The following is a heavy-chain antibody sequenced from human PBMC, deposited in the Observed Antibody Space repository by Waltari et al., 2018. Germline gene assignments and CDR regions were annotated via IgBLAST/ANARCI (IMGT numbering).Heavy chain of an antibody. Sequence: EVQLLESGGGLVQPGGSLRLSCAASGFPFRTYAMSGVRQAPGKGLVWVSAISGSGGSTYYADSVKGRFTISRDNSKNTLYLQMNSLRAEDTAVYYCAKGFHEASFDYWGQGTLVTVSS. V-gene: IGHV3-23*01. CDR3: AKGFHEASFDY. CDR2: ISGSGGST. CDR1: GFPFRTYA. J-gene: IGHJ4*02.